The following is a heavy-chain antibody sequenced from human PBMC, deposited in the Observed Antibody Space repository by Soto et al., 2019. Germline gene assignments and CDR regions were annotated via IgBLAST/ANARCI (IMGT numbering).Heavy chain of an antibody. Sequence: SETLSLTCTVSGGSVSSGSYYWSWIRQPPGKGLEWIGYFYYSGSTNYNPSLKSRVTISVDTSKNQFSLKLSSVTAADTAVYYCASQGYGSGSYYRAPYYYYYDGMDVWGQGTTVTVSS. CDR1: GGSVSSGSYY. J-gene: IGHJ6*02. D-gene: IGHD3-10*01. V-gene: IGHV4-61*01. CDR2: FYYSGST. CDR3: ASQGYGSGSYYRAPYYYYYDGMDV.